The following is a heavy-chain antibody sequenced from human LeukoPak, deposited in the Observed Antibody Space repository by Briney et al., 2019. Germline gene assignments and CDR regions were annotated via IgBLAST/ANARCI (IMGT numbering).Heavy chain of an antibody. V-gene: IGHV3-23*01. J-gene: IGHJ4*02. D-gene: IGHD5-12*01. Sequence: GGSLRLSCAASGFTFSSYAMSWVRQAPGKGLEWVSAISGSGGSTYYADSVKGRFTISRDNSKNTLYLQMNSLRAEDTAVYYCAKTRGYSGYEGYFDYWGQGTLVTVSS. CDR3: AKTRGYSGYEGYFDY. CDR1: GFTFSSYA. CDR2: ISGSGGST.